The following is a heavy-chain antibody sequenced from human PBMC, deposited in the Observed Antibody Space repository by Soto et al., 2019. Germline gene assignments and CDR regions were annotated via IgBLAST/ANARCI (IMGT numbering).Heavy chain of an antibody. J-gene: IGHJ6*03. CDR2: ISGSGGTT. D-gene: IGHD5-12*01. CDR1: GFTLSSDA. CDR3: AKVVGYSGYHRNRNYYYYYMDV. Sequence: PGGSLRLSCAASGFTLSSDAMSWVRQAPGKGLEWVSYISGSGGTTYHADSVKGRFTISRDNSKNTLYLQMNSLRAEDTAVYYCAKVVGYSGYHRNRNYYYYYMDVWGKGTTVTVSS. V-gene: IGHV3-23*01.